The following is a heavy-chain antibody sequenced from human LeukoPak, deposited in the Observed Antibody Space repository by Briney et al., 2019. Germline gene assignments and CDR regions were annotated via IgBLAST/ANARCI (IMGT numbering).Heavy chain of an antibody. Sequence: PGGSLRLSCAASGFTFSSYWMHWVRQAPGKGLVWVSRINGDGSTTIYADSVKGRFTISRDNAKNTLYLQMNSLRAEDTAVYYCARDKYPGSGSYYIFDYWGQGTLVTVSS. CDR2: INGDGSTT. V-gene: IGHV3-74*01. D-gene: IGHD1-26*01. J-gene: IGHJ4*02. CDR1: GFTFSSYW. CDR3: ARDKYPGSGSYYIFDY.